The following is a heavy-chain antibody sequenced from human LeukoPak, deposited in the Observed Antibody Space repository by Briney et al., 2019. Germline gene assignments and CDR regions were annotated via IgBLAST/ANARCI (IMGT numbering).Heavy chain of an antibody. CDR1: GGSMNSYY. D-gene: IGHD3-9*01. Sequence: SETLSLTCSVSGGSMNSYYWSWIRQSPGKGLEWIGYIYYSGSTNYNPSLKSRVTISVDTSKNQFSLKLSSVAAADAAVYYCARHVWLQPFDYWGQGTLVTVSS. V-gene: IGHV4-59*08. CDR3: ARHVWLQPFDY. J-gene: IGHJ4*02. CDR2: IYYSGST.